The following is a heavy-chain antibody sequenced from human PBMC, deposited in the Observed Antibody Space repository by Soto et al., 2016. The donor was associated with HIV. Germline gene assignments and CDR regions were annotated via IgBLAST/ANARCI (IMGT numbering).Heavy chain of an antibody. V-gene: IGHV3-30*04. CDR3: ARTQXQWLVRLVLWTT. J-gene: IGHJ4*02. Sequence: VQLVESGGGVVQPGRSLRLSCAASGFTFSSYAMHWVRQAPGKGLEWVAIISYDGSNKYYADSVKGRFTISRDNSKNTLYLQMNSLRAEDTAVYYCARTQXQWLVRLVLWTTGGQGTLVTVSS. D-gene: IGHD6-19*01. CDR2: ISYDGSNK. CDR1: GFTFSSYA.